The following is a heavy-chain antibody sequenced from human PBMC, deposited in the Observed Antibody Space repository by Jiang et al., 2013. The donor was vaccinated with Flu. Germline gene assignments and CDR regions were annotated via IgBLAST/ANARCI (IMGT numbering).Heavy chain of an antibody. Sequence: WVAVISYDGSNKYYADSVKGRFTISRDNSKNTLYLQMNSLRAEDTAVYYCARERQQPSTGAFDIWGQGTMVTVSS. CDR3: ARERQQPSTGAFDI. D-gene: IGHD6-13*01. V-gene: IGHV3-30-3*01. J-gene: IGHJ3*02. CDR2: ISYDGSNK.